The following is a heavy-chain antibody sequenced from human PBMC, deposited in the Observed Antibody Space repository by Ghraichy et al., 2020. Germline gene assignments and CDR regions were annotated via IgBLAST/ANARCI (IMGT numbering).Heavy chain of an antibody. D-gene: IGHD6-6*01. Sequence: GGSLRLSCAASGFTVSSNYMSWVRQAPGKGLEWASVIYSGGSTYYADSVKGRFTISRDNSKNTLYLQMNSLRAEDTAVYYCARGDSSSSPLLYFDYWGQGTLVTVSS. V-gene: IGHV3-53*01. CDR1: GFTVSSNY. CDR3: ARGDSSSSPLLYFDY. J-gene: IGHJ4*02. CDR2: IYSGGST.